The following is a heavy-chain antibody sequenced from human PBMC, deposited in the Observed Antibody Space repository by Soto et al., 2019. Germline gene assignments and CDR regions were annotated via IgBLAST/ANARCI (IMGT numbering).Heavy chain of an antibody. J-gene: IGHJ5*02. V-gene: IGHV2-5*02. Sequence: QITLKESGPTLVKPTQTLTLTCAISGFSRSSSGVGVGWIRQPTGKALEWLALIYWDDDKRYSTSLKSRLTITKDTSNSHVVLTMTNMDPVDTATYYCAPRHMVGATKYNRFDAWGQAAMVSVSA. CDR2: IYWDDDK. CDR1: GFSRSSSGVG. D-gene: IGHD1-26*01. CDR3: APRHMVGATKYNRFDA.